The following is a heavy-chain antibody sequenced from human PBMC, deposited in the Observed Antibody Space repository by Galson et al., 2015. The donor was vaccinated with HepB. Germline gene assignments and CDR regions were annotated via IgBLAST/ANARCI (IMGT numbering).Heavy chain of an antibody. CDR3: ARIFFDTSGYYDY. V-gene: IGHV3-21*01. CDR2: ITSSSSYI. J-gene: IGHJ4*02. Sequence: SLRLSCAASGFTFSNYKMNWVRQAPGKGLEWVSSITSSSSYIYYADSVKGRFTISRDNAKSLLYLQMNSLRAEDTAMYYCARIFFDTSGYYDYWGQGTLVTVSS. D-gene: IGHD3-22*01. CDR1: GFTFSNYK.